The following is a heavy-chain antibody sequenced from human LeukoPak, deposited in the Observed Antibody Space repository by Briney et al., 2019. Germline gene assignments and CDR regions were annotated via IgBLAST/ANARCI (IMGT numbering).Heavy chain of an antibody. CDR2: IYYSGSP. CDR1: GGPLSSYY. CDR3: ARDGMYSSSWYYGMDV. J-gene: IGHJ6*02. D-gene: IGHD6-13*01. V-gene: IGHV4-59*01. Sequence: SEPLSLTCSVSGGPLSSYYWSWIRQPPGKGLEGIGNIYYSGSPNYNPSLKSRVTISVDPSKNQFSLKLSSVTAADTAVYYCARDGMYSSSWYYGMDVWGQGTRVSVSS.